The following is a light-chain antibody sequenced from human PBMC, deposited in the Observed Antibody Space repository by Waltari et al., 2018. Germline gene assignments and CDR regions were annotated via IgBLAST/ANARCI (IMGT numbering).Light chain of an antibody. CDR1: RLRTYY. J-gene: IGLJ2*01. CDR2: GNN. Sequence: SSGLTQDPAVSVALGQTVSITCQGDRLRTYYASWYQQKPGQAPVLVISGNNKWPSGIPNRFSASSSGSTASLTITGAQAEDEADYYCNSRVSSGNHLLFGGGTKLTVL. V-gene: IGLV3-19*01. CDR3: NSRVSSGNHLL.